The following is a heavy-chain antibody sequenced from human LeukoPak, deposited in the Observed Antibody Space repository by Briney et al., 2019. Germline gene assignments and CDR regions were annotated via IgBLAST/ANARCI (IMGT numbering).Heavy chain of an antibody. CDR2: IFPDGTTT. V-gene: IGHV3-74*01. CDR3: AKEAFRYSYGADYHYDYMDV. Sequence: GGSLRLSCAASGFIFSGSWMDWVRQAPGKGLEWVSRIFPDGTTTTYADSVKGRFTVSRDNSKNTLYLQMNSLRAGDTAVYYCAKEAFRYSYGADYHYDYMDVWGKGTTVTVSS. D-gene: IGHD1-1*01. CDR1: GFIFSGSW. J-gene: IGHJ6*03.